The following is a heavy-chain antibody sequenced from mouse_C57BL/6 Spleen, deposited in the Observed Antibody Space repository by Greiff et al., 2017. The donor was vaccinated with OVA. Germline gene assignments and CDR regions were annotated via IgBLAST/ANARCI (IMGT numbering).Heavy chain of an antibody. CDR1: GYTFTEYT. J-gene: IGHJ3*01. Sequence: QVQLQQSGAELVKPGASVKLSCKASGYTFTEYTIHWVKQRSGQGLEWIGWFYPGSGSIKYNEKFKDKATLTADKSSSTVYMELSRLTSEDSAVYFCARHEERYYGISPAWFAYWGQGTLVTVSA. CDR2: FYPGSGSI. CDR3: ARHEERYYGISPAWFAY. D-gene: IGHD1-1*01. V-gene: IGHV1-62-2*01.